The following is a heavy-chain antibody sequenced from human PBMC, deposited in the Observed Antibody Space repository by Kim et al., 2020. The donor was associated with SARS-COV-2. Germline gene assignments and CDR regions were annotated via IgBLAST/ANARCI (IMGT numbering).Heavy chain of an antibody. V-gene: IGHV3-33*06. J-gene: IGHJ6*02. CDR1: GFTFSSYG. Sequence: GGSLRLSCAASGFTFSSYGMHWVRQAPGKGLEWVAVIWYDGSNKYYADSVKGRFTISRDNSKNTLYLQMNSLRAEDTAVYYCAKVGAMWELLEYYGMDVWGQGTTVTVSS. D-gene: IGHD1-26*01. CDR2: IWYDGSNK. CDR3: AKVGAMWELLEYYGMDV.